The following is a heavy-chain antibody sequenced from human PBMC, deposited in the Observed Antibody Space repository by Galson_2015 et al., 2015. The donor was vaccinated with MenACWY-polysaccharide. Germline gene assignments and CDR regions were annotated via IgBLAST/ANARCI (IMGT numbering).Heavy chain of an antibody. D-gene: IGHD2-2*01. Sequence: SLRLSCAASGFSFSSYAMHWVRQTPGKGLGWVAVISYDERNKYYADSVKGRFTISRDNSRNTLYLQMNSLTAEDTAVYFCAREYCGRTSCSGMDVWGQGTPVTVSS. CDR2: ISYDERNK. CDR3: AREYCGRTSCSGMDV. V-gene: IGHV3-30*04. J-gene: IGHJ6*02. CDR1: GFSFSSYA.